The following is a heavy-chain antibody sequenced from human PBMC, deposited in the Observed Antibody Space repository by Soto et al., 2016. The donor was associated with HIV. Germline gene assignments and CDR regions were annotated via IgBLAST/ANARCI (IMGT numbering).Heavy chain of an antibody. D-gene: IGHD2-2*01. CDR3: ARGRRIIPAANEGWFDP. CDR2: IIPIFGTA. V-gene: IGHV1-69*01. CDR1: GYTFTSYG. Sequence: QVQLVQSGAEVKKPGASVKVSRKASGYTFTSYGISWVRQAPGQGLEWMGRIIPIFGTANYAQKFQGRVTITADESTSTAYMELSSLRSEDTAVYYCARGRRIIPAANEGWFDPGAREPWSPSPQ. J-gene: IGHJ5*02.